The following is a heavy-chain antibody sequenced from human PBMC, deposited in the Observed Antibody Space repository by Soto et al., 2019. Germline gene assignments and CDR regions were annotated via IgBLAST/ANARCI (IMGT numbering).Heavy chain of an antibody. CDR2: IYHSGSA. J-gene: IGHJ4*02. Sequence: QVQLQESGPGLVKPSGTLSLTCSVSGGSISSSRWWSWVRQSPGKGLEWVGEIYHSGSANYNPSLKSRVSISVDKSKNRLSLNLSSVTAADTAVYYCARDARRYYSDQFDSWGQGILVTVSS. CDR3: ARDARRYYSDQFDS. D-gene: IGHD3-9*01. CDR1: GGSISSSRW. V-gene: IGHV4-4*02.